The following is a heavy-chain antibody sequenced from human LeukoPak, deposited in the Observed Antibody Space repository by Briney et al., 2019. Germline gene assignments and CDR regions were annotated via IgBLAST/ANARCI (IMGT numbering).Heavy chain of an antibody. J-gene: IGHJ4*02. V-gene: IGHV3-30*02. CDR1: GFTFSSYG. CDR3: AKDLEDYDSSGYYSLGY. Sequence: QSGGSLRLSCTASGFTFSSYGMHWVRQAPGKGLEWVAFIRYDGSNKYYADSVKGRFTISRDNSKNTLYLQMNSLRAEDTAVYYCAKDLEDYDSSGYYSLGYWGQGTLVTVSS. D-gene: IGHD3-22*01. CDR2: IRYDGSNK.